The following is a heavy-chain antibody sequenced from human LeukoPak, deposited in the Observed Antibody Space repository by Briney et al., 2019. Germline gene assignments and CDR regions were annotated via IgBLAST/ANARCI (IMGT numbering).Heavy chain of an antibody. CDR3: ASDLMDYSNPMDV. J-gene: IGHJ6*03. Sequence: APVKVSCKASGYTFTGYYMHWVRQAPGQGLEWVGWINPNSGGTNYAQKFQGRVTMTRDTSISTAYMELSRLRSDDTAVYYCASDLMDYSNPMDVWGKGTTVTVSS. D-gene: IGHD4-11*01. CDR2: INPNSGGT. CDR1: GYTFTGYY. V-gene: IGHV1-2*02.